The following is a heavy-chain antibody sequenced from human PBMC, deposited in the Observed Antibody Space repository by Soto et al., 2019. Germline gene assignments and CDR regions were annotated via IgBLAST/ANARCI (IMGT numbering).Heavy chain of an antibody. V-gene: IGHV3-30-3*01. J-gene: IGHJ6*02. CDR1: GFTFSSYA. D-gene: IGHD3-22*01. Sequence: GGSLRLSCAASGFTFSSYAMHWVRQAPGKGLEWVAVISYDGSNKYYADSVKGRFTISRDNSKNTLYLQMNSLRAEDTAVYYCARNRLGYYDGSGYPPEGLMDVWGQGTTVTVSS. CDR3: ARNRLGYYDGSGYPPEGLMDV. CDR2: ISYDGSNK.